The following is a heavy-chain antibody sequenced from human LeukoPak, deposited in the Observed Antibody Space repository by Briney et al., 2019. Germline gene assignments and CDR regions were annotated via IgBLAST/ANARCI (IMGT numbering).Heavy chain of an antibody. CDR2: ISSSSSYI. V-gene: IGHV3-21*01. J-gene: IGHJ6*03. CDR1: GFTLSSFN. D-gene: IGHD2-2*01. Sequence: GGSLRLSCAASGFTLSSFNMNWVRQAPGKGLEWVSSISSSSSYIYYADSVKGRFTISRDNAKNSLYLQMNSLRAEDTAVYYCARRVTTRVGYCSSTSCYDLDMVRSHYYYMDVWGKGTTVTISS. CDR3: ARRVTTRVGYCSSTSCYDLDMVRSHYYYMDV.